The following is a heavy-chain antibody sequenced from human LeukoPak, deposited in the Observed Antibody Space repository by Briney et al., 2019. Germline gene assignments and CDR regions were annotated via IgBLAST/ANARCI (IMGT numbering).Heavy chain of an antibody. D-gene: IGHD1-26*01. CDR1: GYTLTELS. Sequence: ASVKVSCKVSGYTLTELSMHWVRQAPGKGLEWMGGFDPEDGETIYAQKFQGRVTMTEDTSTDTAYMELSSLRSEDTAVYYCATASGSYSNFYYYHYMDVWGKGTTVTVSS. CDR3: ATASGSYSNFYYYHYMDV. J-gene: IGHJ6*03. V-gene: IGHV1-24*01. CDR2: FDPEDGET.